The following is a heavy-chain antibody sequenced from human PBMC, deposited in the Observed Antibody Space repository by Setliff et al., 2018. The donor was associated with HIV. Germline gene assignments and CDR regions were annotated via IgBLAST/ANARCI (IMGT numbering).Heavy chain of an antibody. D-gene: IGHD3-16*02. CDR3: AKSIRYTIFPSEAAFDI. V-gene: IGHV1-69*13. Sequence: WASVKVSCKASGGSFSNYAFSWVRQAPGQGLEWMGGIIPIFGTSNYARKFQGRVTLNADGSTSTVYMELNSLTSEDTAIYYCAKSIRYTIFPSEAAFDIWGQGTLVTVSS. J-gene: IGHJ3*02. CDR2: IIPIFGTS. CDR1: GGSFSNYA.